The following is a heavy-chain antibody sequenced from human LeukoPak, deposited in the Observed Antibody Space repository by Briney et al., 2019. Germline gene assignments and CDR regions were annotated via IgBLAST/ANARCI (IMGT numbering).Heavy chain of an antibody. CDR3: ARGGAGRGYSYGQGDYYYMDV. CDR1: GYTFTSYG. J-gene: IGHJ6*03. D-gene: IGHD5-18*01. CDR2: ISAYNGNT. V-gene: IGHV1-18*01. Sequence: TSVKVSCKASGYTFTSYGISWVRQAPGQGLEWMGWISAYNGNTNYAQKLQGGVTMTTDTSTSTAYMELRSLRSDDTAVYYCARGGAGRGYSYGQGDYYYMDVWGKGTTVTVSS.